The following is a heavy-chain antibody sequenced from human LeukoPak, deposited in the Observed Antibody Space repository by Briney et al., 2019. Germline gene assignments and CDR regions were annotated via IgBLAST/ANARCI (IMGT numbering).Heavy chain of an antibody. CDR2: INYSGST. CDR1: GGSISSSSYY. D-gene: IGHD1-1*01. V-gene: IGHV4-39*07. Sequence: SSETLSLTCTVSGGSISSSSYYWGWIRQPPGKGLEWIGSINYSGSTYYNPSLKSRVTISVDTSTNPFSLKLSSVTAADTAVYYCARVSVMTRTGAFDIWGHGTMVTVSS. CDR3: ARVSVMTRTGAFDI. J-gene: IGHJ3*02.